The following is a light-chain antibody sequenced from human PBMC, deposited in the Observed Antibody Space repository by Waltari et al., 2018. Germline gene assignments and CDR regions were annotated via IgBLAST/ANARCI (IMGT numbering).Light chain of an antibody. CDR2: DVS. Sequence: QSALTQPASVSGSPGPSLPISCPGSSSDVGGYNYVSWYQKPPGKAPKLMIYDVSNRPSGVSNRFSGSKSGNTASLTISGLQAEDEADYYCSSYTSSSTVVFGGGTKLTVL. CDR3: SSYTSSSTVV. J-gene: IGLJ2*01. CDR1: SSDVGGYNY. V-gene: IGLV2-14*03.